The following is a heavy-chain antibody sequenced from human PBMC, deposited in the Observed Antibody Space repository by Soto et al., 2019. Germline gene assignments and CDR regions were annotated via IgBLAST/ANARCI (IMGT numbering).Heavy chain of an antibody. D-gene: IGHD1-1*01. CDR2: IYATGTT. CDR1: GASISWFY. J-gene: IGHJ5*02. CDR3: VRHGTKTFRDWLAP. Sequence: SEALSLTCTVSGASISWFYSSWIRKSAGKGLEWIGRIYATGTTDYNPSLKSRVMMSVDTSKKQFSLKLRCVTAADRGVSYSVRHGTKTFRDWLAPPGQGTSVTVSS. V-gene: IGHV4-4*07.